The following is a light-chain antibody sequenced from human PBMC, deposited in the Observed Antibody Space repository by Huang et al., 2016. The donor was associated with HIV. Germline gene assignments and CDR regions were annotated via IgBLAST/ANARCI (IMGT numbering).Light chain of an antibody. CDR2: DAS. J-gene: IGKJ5*01. Sequence: DVQMTQSPSSLSASVGDRVTFTCQASRDISNFLNWYQHKPGKAPKLLIYDASNLETGVPSRFSGSRSGTDFTFTISSLQPEDFATYYCQQYDHLPVTFGQGTRLEIK. V-gene: IGKV1-33*01. CDR1: RDISNF. CDR3: QQYDHLPVT.